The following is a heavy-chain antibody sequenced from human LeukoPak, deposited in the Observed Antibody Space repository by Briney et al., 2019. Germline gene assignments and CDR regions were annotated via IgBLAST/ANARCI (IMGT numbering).Heavy chain of an antibody. J-gene: IGHJ4*02. D-gene: IGHD4-17*01. V-gene: IGHV3-9*01. CDR1: GFSFGGYA. CDR3: VRDSDTYGDHTTRRFDY. Sequence: GGSLRLSCAASGFSFGGYALHWVRQAPGKGLEWVASISWNSGDIVHADSVKGRFTISRDNAKNSLYLELNSLRAEDTAVYHCVRDSDTYGDHTTRRFDYWGQGTLVTVSS. CDR2: ISWNSGDI.